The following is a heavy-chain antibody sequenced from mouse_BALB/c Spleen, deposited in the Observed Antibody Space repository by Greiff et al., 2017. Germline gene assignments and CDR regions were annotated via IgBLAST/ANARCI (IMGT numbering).Heavy chain of an antibody. CDR1: GFTFSDYY. V-gene: IGHV5-4*02. CDR2: ISDGGSYT. CDR3: ARDRIYYGYDEGYYYAMDY. J-gene: IGHJ4*01. Sequence: EVKLQESGGGLVKPGGSLKLSCAASGFTFSDYYMYWVRQTPEKRLEWVATISDGGSYTYYPDSVKGRFTISRDNAKNNLYLQMSSLKSEDTAMYYCARDRIYYGYDEGYYYAMDYWGQGTSVTVSS. D-gene: IGHD2-2*01.